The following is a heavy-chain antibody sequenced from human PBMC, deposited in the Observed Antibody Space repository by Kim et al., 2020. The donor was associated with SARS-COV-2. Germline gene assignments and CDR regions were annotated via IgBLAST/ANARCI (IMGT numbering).Heavy chain of an antibody. V-gene: IGHV3-30-3*01. CDR2: ISYDGSNK. J-gene: IGHJ6*02. Sequence: GGSLRLSCAASGFTFSSYAMHWVRQAPGKGLEWVAVISYDGSNKYYADSVKGRFTISRDNSKNTLYLQMNSLRAEDTAVYYCARWSQIQSGMDVWGQGTT. CDR1: GFTFSSYA. CDR3: ARWSQIQSGMDV.